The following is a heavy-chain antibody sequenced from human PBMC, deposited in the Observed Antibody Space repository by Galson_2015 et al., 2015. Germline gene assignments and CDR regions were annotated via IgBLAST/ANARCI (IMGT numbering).Heavy chain of an antibody. Sequence: PGQGLEWLGWISAYSGNTHYAQKFQGRVTMTADTSTSTAYMELRSLRSDDTAVYYCARDGGTFPGLNEYWGQGTLVIVSS. CDR3: ARDGGTFPGLNEY. D-gene: IGHD3-16*01. CDR2: ISAYSGNT. J-gene: IGHJ4*02. V-gene: IGHV1-18*01.